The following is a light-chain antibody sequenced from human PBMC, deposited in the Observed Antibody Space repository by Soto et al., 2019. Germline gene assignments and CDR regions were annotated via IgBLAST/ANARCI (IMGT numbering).Light chain of an antibody. CDR3: KQYYSYPWT. CDR1: QGISSY. Sequence: AIRMTQSPSSLSASTGDRVTITCRASQGISSYLAWYQQKPGKAPKLLIYAAYTLQSGVPSRFSGSGSGTDFTLTISCLQSEDFATYYCKQYYSYPWTFGQGTKVDIK. CDR2: AAY. V-gene: IGKV1-8*01. J-gene: IGKJ1*01.